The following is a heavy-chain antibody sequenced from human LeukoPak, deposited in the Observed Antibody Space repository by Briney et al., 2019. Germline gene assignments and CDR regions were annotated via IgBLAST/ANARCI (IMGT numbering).Heavy chain of an antibody. V-gene: IGHV3-30*18. D-gene: IGHD3-10*01. CDR2: ISYDGSNK. J-gene: IGHJ5*02. Sequence: GGSLRLSCAASGFTFSSYEMNWVRQAPGKGLEWVAVISYDGSNKYYADSVKGRFTISRDNSKNTLYLQMNSLRAEDTAVYYCAKDHLWFGELLSAPETWGQGTLVTVSS. CDR1: GFTFSSYE. CDR3: AKDHLWFGELLSAPET.